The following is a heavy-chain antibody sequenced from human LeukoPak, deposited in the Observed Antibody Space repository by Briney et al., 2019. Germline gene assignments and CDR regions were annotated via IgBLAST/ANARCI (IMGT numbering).Heavy chain of an antibody. CDR1: GYTLTSYG. J-gene: IGHJ4*02. D-gene: IGHD6-19*01. CDR3: ARAAVAQGPIDY. V-gene: IGHV1-18*04. Sequence: ASVTASCKASGYTLTSYGISWVRQAPGQGLEWMGWISTYNGNTNYAQKLQGRVTMTTDTSTSTAYMELRSLRSDDTAVYYCARAAVAQGPIDYWGQGTLVTVSS. CDR2: ISTYNGNT.